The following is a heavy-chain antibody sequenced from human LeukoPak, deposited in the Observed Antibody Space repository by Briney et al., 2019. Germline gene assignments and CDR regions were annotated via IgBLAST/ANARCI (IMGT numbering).Heavy chain of an antibody. CDR2: IVVGSGNT. J-gene: IGHJ3*02. CDR3: AAEPYYDFWSGYYRPDAFDI. CDR1: GFTFTSFA. Sequence: SVKVSCKASGFTFTSFAMQWVRQARGQRLEWIGWIVVGSGNTNYAQKFQERVTITRDMSTSTAYMELSSLRSEDTAVYYCAAEPYYDFWSGYYRPDAFDIWGQGTMVTVSS. V-gene: IGHV1-58*02. D-gene: IGHD3-3*01.